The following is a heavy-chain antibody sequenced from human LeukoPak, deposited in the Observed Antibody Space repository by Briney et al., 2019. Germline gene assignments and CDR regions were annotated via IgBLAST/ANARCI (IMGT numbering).Heavy chain of an antibody. Sequence: SVKVSCKPSRYTFTSYVISWVGQAAGQELEWMGWISDSNGNTNYEQKLQGRVTITTDTYTSTDYLELRSLRSDDAAVYYCARDSQHMITCGPVTDPGVNYWGQGTLVTVSS. V-gene: IGHV1-18*04. CDR2: ISDSNGNT. CDR3: ARDSQHMITCGPVTDPGVNY. J-gene: IGHJ4*02. CDR1: RYTFTSYV. D-gene: IGHD3-16*01.